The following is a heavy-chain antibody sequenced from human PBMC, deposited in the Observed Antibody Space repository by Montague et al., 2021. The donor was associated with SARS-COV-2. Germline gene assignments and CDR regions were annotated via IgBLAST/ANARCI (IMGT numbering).Heavy chain of an antibody. CDR1: GFTFGHYA. D-gene: IGHD2-2*03. Sequence: SLRLSCAASGFTFGHYAMHWVRQIPGKGLKWVAGISGTGNDVSYAASLKGRFTISRDNAKNSLFLQMNSLGPEDTALYYCAKVWIGGQSWVYYGLAVWGQGTTVTVSS. CDR3: AKVWIGGQSWVYYGLAV. V-gene: IGHV3-9*01. J-gene: IGHJ6*02. CDR2: ISGTGNDV.